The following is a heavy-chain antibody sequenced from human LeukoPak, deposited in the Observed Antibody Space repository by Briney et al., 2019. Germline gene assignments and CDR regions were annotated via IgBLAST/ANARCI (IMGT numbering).Heavy chain of an antibody. J-gene: IGHJ1*01. CDR3: ARKGQGSNWAAEYFQN. CDR2: MNPNSGNT. Sequence: ASVKVSCKASGYTFTSYDINWVRQATGQGLEWMGWMNPNSGNTGYAQKFQGRVTMTRNTSISTAYMELSSLRSEDTAVYYCARKGQGSNWAAEYFQNWGQGTLVTVSS. V-gene: IGHV1-8*01. CDR1: GYTFTSYD. D-gene: IGHD6-13*01.